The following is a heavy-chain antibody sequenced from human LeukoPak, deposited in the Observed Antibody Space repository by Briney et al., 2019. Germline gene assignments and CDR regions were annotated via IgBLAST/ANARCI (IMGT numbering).Heavy chain of an antibody. V-gene: IGHV3-48*03. CDR2: ISSSGSTI. CDR1: GFTFSSFA. CDR3: ARAYYYDSSGQGYYFDY. Sequence: PGRSLRLSCVASGFTFSSFAMHWVRQAPGKGLEWVSYISSSGSTIYYADSVKGRFTISRDNAKNSLYLQMNSLRAENTAVYYCARAYYYDSSGQGYYFDYWGQGTLVTVSS. D-gene: IGHD3-22*01. J-gene: IGHJ4*02.